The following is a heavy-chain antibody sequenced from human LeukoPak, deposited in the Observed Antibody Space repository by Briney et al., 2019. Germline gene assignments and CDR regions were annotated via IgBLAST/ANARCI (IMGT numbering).Heavy chain of an antibody. CDR1: GFIFSNYW. CDR3: ARPLGYGVVPEAVGYFDY. D-gene: IGHD5/OR15-5a*01. Sequence: GGSLRLSCAASGFIFSNYWMHWVRQAPGKGLVWVSRIKTDGSTITYADSVKGRFTISRDNAMNTLYLQMDSLGAEDTAVYYCARPLGYGVVPEAVGYFDYWGQGTLVTVSS. V-gene: IGHV3-74*01. J-gene: IGHJ4*02. CDR2: IKTDGSTI.